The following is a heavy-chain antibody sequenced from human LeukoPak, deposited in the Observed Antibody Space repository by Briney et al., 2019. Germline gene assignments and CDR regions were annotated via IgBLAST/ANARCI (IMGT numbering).Heavy chain of an antibody. CDR1: GGSISSSSYY. V-gene: IGHV4-39*07. Sequence: SETLSLTCTVSGGSISSSSYYWGWIRQPPGKGLEWIGSIYYSGSTYYNPSLKSRVTISVGTSKNQFSLKLSSVTAADTAVYYCARHPLLPPTYYYDSSGYYSNWGQGTLVTVSS. D-gene: IGHD3-22*01. J-gene: IGHJ4*02. CDR3: ARHPLLPPTYYYDSSGYYSN. CDR2: IYYSGST.